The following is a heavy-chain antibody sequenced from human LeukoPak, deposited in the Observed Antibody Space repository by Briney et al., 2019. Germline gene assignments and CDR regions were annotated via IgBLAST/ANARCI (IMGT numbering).Heavy chain of an antibody. Sequence: SETLSLTCTVSGGSISNYYWSWIRQPAGKGLEWIGRIPSSGSTNYNPSLKSRVTMSVDTSKNQFSLKLSSVTAADTAVYYCARDRSYGQAFDYWGQGTLVTVSS. CDR2: IPSSGST. D-gene: IGHD5-18*01. CDR3: ARDRSYGQAFDY. V-gene: IGHV4-4*07. J-gene: IGHJ4*02. CDR1: GGSISNYY.